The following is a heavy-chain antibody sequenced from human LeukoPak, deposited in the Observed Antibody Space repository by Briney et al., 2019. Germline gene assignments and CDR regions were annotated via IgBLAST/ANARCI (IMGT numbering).Heavy chain of an antibody. CDR1: GYTFTSYG. CDR3: ARSGSHCSGGSCYPFNFDY. Sequence: ASVKVSCKASGYTFTSYGISWVRQAPGQGLEWMGWISAYNGNTNYAQKLQGRVTMTTDTSTSTAYMELRSLRSDDTAVYYCARSGSHCSGGSCYPFNFDYWGQGTLVTVSS. J-gene: IGHJ4*02. V-gene: IGHV1-18*01. CDR2: ISAYNGNT. D-gene: IGHD2-15*01.